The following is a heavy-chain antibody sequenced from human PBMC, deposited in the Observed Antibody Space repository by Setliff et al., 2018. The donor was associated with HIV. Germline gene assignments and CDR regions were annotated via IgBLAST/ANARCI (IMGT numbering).Heavy chain of an antibody. CDR1: GGSIGGYY. CDR2: VSYSGST. Sequence: SETLSLTCRVSGGSIGGYYWSWVRQSPGRGLEWIGYVSYSGSTSYNPSLNSQVSMSVDTSRDQISLKLTSVTAADTAVYYCARESLNLGELSSNPGASDIWGQGTMVTVSS. D-gene: IGHD3-16*02. V-gene: IGHV4-59*12. J-gene: IGHJ3*02. CDR3: ARESLNLGELSSNPGASDI.